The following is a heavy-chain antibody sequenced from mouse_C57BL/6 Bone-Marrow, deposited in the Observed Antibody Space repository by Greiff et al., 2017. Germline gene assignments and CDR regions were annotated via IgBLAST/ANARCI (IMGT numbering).Heavy chain of an antibody. J-gene: IGHJ1*03. CDR1: GFTFSDYG. CDR3: ARLIYYYGSSYDWYFDV. V-gene: IGHV5-17*01. Sequence: DVMLVESGGGLVKPGGSLKLSCAASGFTFSDYGMHWVRQAPEKGLEWVAYISSGSSTIYYADTVKGRFTISRDNAKNTLFLQMTSLRSEDTAMYYCARLIYYYGSSYDWYFDVWGTGTTVTVSS. D-gene: IGHD1-1*01. CDR2: ISSGSSTI.